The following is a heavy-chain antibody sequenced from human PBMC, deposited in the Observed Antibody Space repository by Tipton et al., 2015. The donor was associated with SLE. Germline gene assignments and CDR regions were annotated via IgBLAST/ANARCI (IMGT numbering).Heavy chain of an antibody. CDR2: INHSGST. D-gene: IGHD6-13*01. Sequence: TLSLTCAVYGGSFSGYYWSWIRQPPGKGLEWIGEINHSGSTNYNPSLKSRVTISVDTSKNQFSLKLSSVTAADTAVYYCARDLAAAAQQDYWGQGTLVTVSS. J-gene: IGHJ4*02. CDR3: ARDLAAAAQQDY. V-gene: IGHV4-34*01. CDR1: GGSFSGYY.